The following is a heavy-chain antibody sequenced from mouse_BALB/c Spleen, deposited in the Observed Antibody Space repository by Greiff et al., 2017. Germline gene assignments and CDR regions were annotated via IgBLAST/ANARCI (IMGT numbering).Heavy chain of an antibody. Sequence: QVQLQQSGAELVRPGSSVKISCKASGYAFSSYWMNWVKQRPGQGLEWIGQIYPGDGDTNYNGKFKGKATLTADKSSSTAYMQLSSLTSEDSAVYFCARFYYDFAMDYWGQGTSVTVSS. CDR3: ARFYYDFAMDY. V-gene: IGHV1-80*01. CDR2: IYPGDGDT. CDR1: GYAFSSYW. J-gene: IGHJ4*01. D-gene: IGHD2-4*01.